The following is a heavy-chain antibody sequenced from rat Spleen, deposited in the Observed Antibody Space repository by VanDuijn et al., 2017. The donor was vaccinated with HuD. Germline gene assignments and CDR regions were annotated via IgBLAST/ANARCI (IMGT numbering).Heavy chain of an antibody. V-gene: IGHV2-13*01. CDR1: GFSLISYA. Sequence: QVQLKESGPGLVQPSQTLSLTCTVSGFSLISYAVHWVRQPPGKGLEWMGVIWGNGNTNYNSALKSRLSISRDTSKNQVFLKMNSLQTDDTAIYYCTRDEGGYNLFDYWGQGVMVKVSS. CDR3: TRDEGGYNLFDY. D-gene: IGHD1-4*01. J-gene: IGHJ2*01. CDR2: IWGNGNT.